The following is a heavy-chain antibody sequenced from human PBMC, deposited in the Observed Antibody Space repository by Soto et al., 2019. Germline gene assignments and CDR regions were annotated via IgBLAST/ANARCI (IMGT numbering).Heavy chain of an antibody. D-gene: IGHD6-6*01. J-gene: IGHJ4*02. CDR1: GFNFTTFA. Sequence: QMQLVQSGPEVKKPGTSVKVSCKASGFNFTTFAVQWVRQARGQRLEWMGWIVIGSGNTNFAQKLQERVSITRDMSTTTAYMEMSSLTSEDTAVYYCAASYTSSSVSDFWGQGTLVTVSS. CDR2: IVIGSGNT. V-gene: IGHV1-58*01. CDR3: AASYTSSSVSDF.